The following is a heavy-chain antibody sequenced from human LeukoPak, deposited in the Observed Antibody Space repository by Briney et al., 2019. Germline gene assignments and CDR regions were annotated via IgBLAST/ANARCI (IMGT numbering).Heavy chain of an antibody. J-gene: IGHJ4*02. D-gene: IGHD1-26*01. CDR1: GYTFTGYY. Sequence: ASVKVSCKASGYTFTGYYMHWVRQAPGQGLECMGRINPNSGGTNYAQKFQGRVTMTRDTSISTAYMELSRLRSDDTAVYYCAKAAGATIPLDYWGQGTLVTVSS. CDR3: AKAAGATIPLDY. CDR2: INPNSGGT. V-gene: IGHV1-2*06.